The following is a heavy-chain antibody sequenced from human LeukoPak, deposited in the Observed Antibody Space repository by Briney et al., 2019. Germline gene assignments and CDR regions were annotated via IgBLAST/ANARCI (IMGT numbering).Heavy chain of an antibody. CDR2: ITSSSTL. CDR3: ARGGGSERYSSSWYGGDYFDY. D-gene: IGHD6-13*01. V-gene: IGHV3-48*02. J-gene: IGHJ4*02. Sequence: GGSLRLSCAASGFTFSSYSMNWVRQAPGKGLEWVSYITSSSTLYYADSVKGRFTISRDNAKNSLYLQMNSLRDEDTAVYYCARGGGSERYSSSWYGGDYFDYWGQGTLVTVPS. CDR1: GFTFSSYS.